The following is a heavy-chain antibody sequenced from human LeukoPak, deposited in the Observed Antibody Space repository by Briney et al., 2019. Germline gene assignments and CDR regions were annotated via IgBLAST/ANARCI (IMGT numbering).Heavy chain of an antibody. Sequence: PSETLSLTCTVSGGSISSSSYYWGWIRQPPGKGLEWIGSIHYSGSTYYNPSLKSRVTISVDTSKNQFSLKLSSVTAADTAVYYCARGDYYDSSGYQSPSFDYWGQGTLVTVSS. CDR1: GGSISSSSYY. CDR3: ARGDYYDSSGYQSPSFDY. V-gene: IGHV4-39*01. J-gene: IGHJ4*02. CDR2: IHYSGST. D-gene: IGHD3-22*01.